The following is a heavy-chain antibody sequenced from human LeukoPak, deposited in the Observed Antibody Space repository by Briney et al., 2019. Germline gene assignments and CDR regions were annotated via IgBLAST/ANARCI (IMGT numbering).Heavy chain of an antibody. V-gene: IGHV3-53*01. Sequence: GGSLRLSCAASGFTVSSNYLNWVRQAPGKGMEWASVLYTGGDTFYADSVKGRFTISRDNSKNTLYLQTNSLGTEDTAMYYCARGYCSGGRCYSGVLDYWGQGTLVTVSS. CDR3: ARGYCSGGRCYSGVLDY. J-gene: IGHJ4*02. D-gene: IGHD2-15*01. CDR2: LYTGGDT. CDR1: GFTVSSNY.